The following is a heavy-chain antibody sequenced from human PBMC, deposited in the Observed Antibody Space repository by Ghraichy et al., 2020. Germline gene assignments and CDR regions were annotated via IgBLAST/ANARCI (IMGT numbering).Heavy chain of an antibody. Sequence: GGSLRLSCAASGFTFSSYGMHWVRQAPGKGLEWVAVISYDGSNKYYADSVKGRFTISRDNSKNTLYLQMNSLRAEDTAVYYCANIETSGYYYGGGDYWGQGTLVTVSS. CDR3: ANIETSGYYYGGGDY. D-gene: IGHD3-22*01. J-gene: IGHJ4*02. CDR2: ISYDGSNK. CDR1: GFTFSSYG. V-gene: IGHV3-30*18.